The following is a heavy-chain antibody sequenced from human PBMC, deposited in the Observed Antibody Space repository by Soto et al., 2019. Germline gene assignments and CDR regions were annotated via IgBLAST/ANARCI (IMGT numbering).Heavy chain of an antibody. J-gene: IGHJ5*02. D-gene: IGHD1-26*01. Sequence: GGSLRLSCAASGFIFEDFGMSWVRQSPGKGLEWISSISGSGFKKYYADSVKGRFTISRDNSKSTVYLELNNLSAEDTAVYHCAKNQGVELVPLATVDWFDPWGQGSVVTVSS. CDR2: ISGSGFKK. CDR1: GFIFEDFG. CDR3: AKNQGVELVPLATVDWFDP. V-gene: IGHV3-23*01.